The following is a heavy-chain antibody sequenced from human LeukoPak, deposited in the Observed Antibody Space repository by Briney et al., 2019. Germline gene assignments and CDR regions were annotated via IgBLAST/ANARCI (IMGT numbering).Heavy chain of an antibody. Sequence: ASVKVSCKASVYTFTSSDINWVSQAPGQGREWMGWMNPDSGNTGYAQKLQGRGTITRNTSTSTACMEMSTLRAADTAVYYCARGTYYYDSSGLDVFHIWAQGTMVTVSS. V-gene: IGHV1-8*01. J-gene: IGHJ3*02. CDR3: ARGTYYYDSSGLDVFHI. CDR1: VYTFTSSD. CDR2: MNPDSGNT. D-gene: IGHD3-22*01.